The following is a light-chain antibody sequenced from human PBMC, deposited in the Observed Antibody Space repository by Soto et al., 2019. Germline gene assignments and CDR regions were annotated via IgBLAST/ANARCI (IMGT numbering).Light chain of an antibody. V-gene: IGLV2-11*01. CDR3: SSYAGSHTYEV. CDR2: DVI. J-gene: IGLJ3*02. Sequence: QSVLAQPRSVSGSLGQSVTISCTGTSSDVGAYDFVSWYQQNPGKAPRLIIFDVIKRPSGVPDRFSGSKSGNTASLTISGLRSEDEADYHCSSYAGSHTYEVFGGGTKVTVL. CDR1: SSDVGAYDF.